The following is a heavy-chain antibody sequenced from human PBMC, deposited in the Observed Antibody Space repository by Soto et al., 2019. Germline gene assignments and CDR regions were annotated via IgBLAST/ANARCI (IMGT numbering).Heavy chain of an antibody. CDR3: ARHSSSGYCTNGVCPTRWPFDI. CDR2: IDPSDSYT. J-gene: IGHJ3*02. CDR1: GYSFTSYW. Sequence: PGESLKVSCKGSGYSFTSYWISWVRQMPGKGLEWMGRIDPSDSYTNYSPSFQGHVTISADKSISTAYLQWSSLKASDTAMYYCARHSSSGYCTNGVCPTRWPFDIWGQGTMVTVSS. V-gene: IGHV5-10-1*01. D-gene: IGHD2-8*01.